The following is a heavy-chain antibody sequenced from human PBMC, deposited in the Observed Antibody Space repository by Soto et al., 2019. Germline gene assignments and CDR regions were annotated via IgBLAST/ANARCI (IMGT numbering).Heavy chain of an antibody. D-gene: IGHD6-19*01. CDR1: GFTFSSYG. V-gene: IGHV3-30*18. J-gene: IGHJ4*02. CDR2: ISYDGSNK. Sequence: QVQLVESGGGVVQPGRSLRLSCAASGFTFSSYGMHWVRQAPGKGLEWVAVISYDGSNKYYADSVKGRFTISRDNSKNTLYLQMNSLRAEDTAVYYCAKERQPEEKDSRGWYFDYWGQGTLVTVSS. CDR3: AKERQPEEKDSRGWYFDY.